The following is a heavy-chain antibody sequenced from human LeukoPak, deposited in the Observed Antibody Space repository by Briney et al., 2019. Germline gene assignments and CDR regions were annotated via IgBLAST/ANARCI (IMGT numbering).Heavy chain of an antibody. Sequence: GGSLRLSCAASGFSFSGYGMHWVRQTPGKGLEWVSIIYSYGSAFYADSVKGRFTISRDDSKNTLYLQMNSLRAEDTAVYYCARAPETPLRGLDAFDIWGQGTMVTVSS. D-gene: IGHD4-17*01. CDR3: ARAPETPLRGLDAFDI. J-gene: IGHJ3*02. CDR2: IYSYGSA. CDR1: GFSFSGYG. V-gene: IGHV3-53*01.